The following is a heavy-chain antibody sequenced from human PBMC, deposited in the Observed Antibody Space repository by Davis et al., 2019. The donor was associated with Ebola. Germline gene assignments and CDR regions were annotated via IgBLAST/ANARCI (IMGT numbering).Heavy chain of an antibody. V-gene: IGHV4-59*08. Sequence: MPSETLSPTCTVPGCATSSNHWSWIAKPPGHGLERIGYNYYRGSTHHNPSLKSRVTISVDTSKNQFSLKLGSVTAADAAVYFCARGGVMSKGGYSYGQTYYYYYGMDVWGKGTTVTVSS. J-gene: IGHJ6*04. CDR1: GCATSSNH. D-gene: IGHD5-18*01. CDR2: NYYRGST. CDR3: ARGGVMSKGGYSYGQTYYYYYGMDV.